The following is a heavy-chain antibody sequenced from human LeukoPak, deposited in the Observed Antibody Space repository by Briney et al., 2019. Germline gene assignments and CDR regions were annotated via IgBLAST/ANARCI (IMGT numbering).Heavy chain of an antibody. D-gene: IGHD2-21*02. Sequence: SETLSLTCTVSGGSISSSSYYWGWIRQPPGKGLEWIGSFYYSGSTYYNPSLKSRVTISVDTSKNQFSLKLSSVTAADTAVYYCASVTLDALDIWGQGTMVTVSS. CDR3: ASVTLDALDI. J-gene: IGHJ3*02. CDR2: FYYSGST. CDR1: GGSISSSSYY. V-gene: IGHV4-39*01.